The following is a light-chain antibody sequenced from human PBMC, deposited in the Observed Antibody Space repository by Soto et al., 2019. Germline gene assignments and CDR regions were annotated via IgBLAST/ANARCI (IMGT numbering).Light chain of an antibody. CDR2: AAS. Sequence: DIQLTQSPSFLSASIEDRVTITCRASQGISSYLAWYQQKPGKAPYLLIYAASTLQSGVPSRFSGSGSGTDFTLTISSLQPQDFATYYCQQFNSYPWTFGQGTKVEIK. CDR3: QQFNSYPWT. V-gene: IGKV1-9*01. CDR1: QGISSY. J-gene: IGKJ1*01.